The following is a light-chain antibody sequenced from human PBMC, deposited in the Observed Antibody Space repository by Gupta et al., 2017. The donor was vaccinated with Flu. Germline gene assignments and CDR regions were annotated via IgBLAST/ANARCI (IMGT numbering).Light chain of an antibody. V-gene: IGLV6-57*03. CDR3: QSYDSSNHAV. CDR2: ENN. CDR1: SGSIASNY. J-gene: IGLJ2*01. Sequence: NWLLTPPHAVSESPGRTVTISCTRTSGSIASNYVQWYQQRPGGAPTTVIYENNQRLSGVPDRFSGSVDSSSDSASLTISGLKTEDEADYYCQSYDSSNHAVFGGGTKLTVL.